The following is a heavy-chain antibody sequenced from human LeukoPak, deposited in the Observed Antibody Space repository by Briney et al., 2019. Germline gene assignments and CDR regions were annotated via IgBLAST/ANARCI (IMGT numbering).Heavy chain of an antibody. D-gene: IGHD2-15*01. J-gene: IGHJ4*02. CDR2: IYSGCST. V-gene: IGHV3-53*01. CDR3: AREGVLKS. Sequence: GGSLRLPCAASGFTVSSSYMSWARQAPGKGLEWVSVIYSGCSTYYGDSVKDRFTISRDNSKNPLYLQMNSLRAEDTAVYYCAREGVLKSWGQGTLVTVSS. CDR1: GFTVSSSY.